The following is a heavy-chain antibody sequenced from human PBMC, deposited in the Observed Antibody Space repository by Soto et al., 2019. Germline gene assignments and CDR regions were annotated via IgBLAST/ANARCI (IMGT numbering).Heavy chain of an antibody. CDR1: GGSISSYY. D-gene: IGHD1-1*01. CDR3: ARHTRWFDP. Sequence: SETLSLTCTVSGGSISSYYWSWIRQPPGKGLEWIGYIYYSGSTNYNPSLKSRVTISVDTSKNQFSLKLSSVTAADTAVYYCARHTRWFDPWGQGTLVTVSS. J-gene: IGHJ5*02. V-gene: IGHV4-59*01. CDR2: IYYSGST.